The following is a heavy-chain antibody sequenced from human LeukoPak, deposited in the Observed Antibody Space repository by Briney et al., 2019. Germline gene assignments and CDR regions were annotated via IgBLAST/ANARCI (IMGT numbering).Heavy chain of an antibody. CDR2: ISYDGSNK. Sequence: PGGSLRLSCAASGFTFSSYGMHWVRQAPGKGLEWVAVISYDGSNKYYADSVKGRFTISRDNSKNTLYLQMNSLRAEDTAVYYCAREVDTVRDAFDIWGQGTMVTVSS. J-gene: IGHJ3*02. V-gene: IGHV3-30*03. D-gene: IGHD5-18*01. CDR1: GFTFSSYG. CDR3: AREVDTVRDAFDI.